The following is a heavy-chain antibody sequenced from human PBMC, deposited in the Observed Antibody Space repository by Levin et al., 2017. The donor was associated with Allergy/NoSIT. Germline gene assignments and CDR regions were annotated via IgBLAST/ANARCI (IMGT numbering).Heavy chain of an antibody. CDR1: GGSFSGYY. J-gene: IGHJ5*02. D-gene: IGHD2/OR15-2a*01. Sequence: GSLRLSCAVYGGSFSGYYWSWIRQPPGKGLEWIGEINHSGSTNYNPSLKSRVTISVDTSKNQFSLKLSSVTAADTAVYYCARGPFSFDPWGQGTLVTVSS. V-gene: IGHV4-34*01. CDR3: ARGPFSFDP. CDR2: INHSGST.